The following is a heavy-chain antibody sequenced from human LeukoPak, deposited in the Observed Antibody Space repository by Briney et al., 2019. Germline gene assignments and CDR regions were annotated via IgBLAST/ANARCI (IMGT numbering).Heavy chain of an antibody. J-gene: IGHJ4*02. CDR2: ISGSGATT. Sequence: GGSLRLSCAASGFTFSNYAMTWVRQAPGKGLEWVSGISGSGATTYYADSVKGRFTISRDNSKNTLYLQMNSLRAEDTALYYCAKNLDVVVVTALDYWGQGTLVTVSS. D-gene: IGHD2-21*02. CDR1: GFTFSNYA. V-gene: IGHV3-23*01. CDR3: AKNLDVVVVTALDY.